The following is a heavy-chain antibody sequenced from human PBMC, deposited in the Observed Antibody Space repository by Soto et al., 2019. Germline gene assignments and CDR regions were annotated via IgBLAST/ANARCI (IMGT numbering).Heavy chain of an antibody. CDR3: ARGNTMVRGVTWFDP. J-gene: IGHJ5*02. D-gene: IGHD3-10*01. CDR1: GGSFSGYY. Sequence: SETLSLTCAVYGGSFSGYYWSWIRQPPGKGLEWIGEINHSGSTNYTPSLKSRVTISVDTSKNQFSLKLSSVTAADTAVYYCARGNTMVRGVTWFDPWGQGTLVTVSS. V-gene: IGHV4-34*01. CDR2: INHSGST.